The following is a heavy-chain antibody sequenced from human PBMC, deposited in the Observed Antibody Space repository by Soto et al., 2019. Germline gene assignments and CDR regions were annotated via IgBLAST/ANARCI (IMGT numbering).Heavy chain of an antibody. CDR2: VNVYNGNT. CDR1: GYTFTNYG. D-gene: IGHD2-2*02. V-gene: IGHV1-18*01. CDR3: ARNNIPYGMDV. Sequence: QVQLVQSGAEVKKPGASVKVSCKASGYTFTNYGFTWVRQAPGQGLEWMGWVNVYNGNTRSAQKFQGRVTMTTDASTNTAYMELRSLTADDTAVYYCARNNIPYGMDVWGQGTTFTVSS. J-gene: IGHJ6*02.